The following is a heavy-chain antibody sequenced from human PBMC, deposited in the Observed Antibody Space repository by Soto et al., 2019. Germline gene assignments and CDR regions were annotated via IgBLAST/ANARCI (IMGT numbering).Heavy chain of an antibody. CDR1: GFPFSSYA. CDR3: AKFLTPEYSGGPLQQ. J-gene: IGHJ1*01. CDR2: ISGSGANT. D-gene: IGHD1-26*01. V-gene: IGHV3-23*01. Sequence: PGGSLALSRAASGFPFSSYARGGVRPAPVKGLEWVSPISGSGANTHYADSVKGRFTISRDNSKNTLYLQMNSLRAEDTAVYYCAKFLTPEYSGGPLQQWGQGTLVTVSS.